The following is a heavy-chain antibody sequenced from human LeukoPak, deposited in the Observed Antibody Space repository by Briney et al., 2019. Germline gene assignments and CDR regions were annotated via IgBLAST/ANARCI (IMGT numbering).Heavy chain of an antibody. CDR1: GFTFSGYW. CDR3: ARDKVTY. J-gene: IGHJ4*02. CDR2: INKDGSEI. V-gene: IGHV3-7*01. Sequence: PGGSLRLSCAASGFTFSGYWMSWVRQAPGKGLEWVAHINKDGSEIYYVDSVKGRFTISRDNAKSSLSLQMNSLRVEDTAVYYCARDKVTYWGQGILVTVSS.